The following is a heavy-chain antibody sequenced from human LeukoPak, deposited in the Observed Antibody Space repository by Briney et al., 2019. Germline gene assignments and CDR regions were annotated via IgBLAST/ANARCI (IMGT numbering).Heavy chain of an antibody. V-gene: IGHV3-49*04. CDR2: IGSKVHGGTA. J-gene: IGHJ4*02. CDR1: GFTFGDYA. D-gene: IGHD3-10*01. CDR3: IAPYHYAWGTSR. Sequence: GGSLRLSCTTSGFTFGDYAMSWVRQAPGKGLEWVGFIGSKVHGGTAEYAASVKGRFTISRDDSKSIAYLQMNSLKTEDTAVYHCIAPYHYAWGTSRWGQGTLVTVSS.